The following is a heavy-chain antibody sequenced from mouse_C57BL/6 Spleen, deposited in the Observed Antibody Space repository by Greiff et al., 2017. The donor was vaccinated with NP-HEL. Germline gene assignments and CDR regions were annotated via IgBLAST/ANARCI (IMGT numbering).Heavy chain of an antibody. Sequence: DVMLVESGGGLVQPKGSLKLSCAASGFSFNTYAMNWVRQAPGKGLEWVARIRSKSNNYATYYADSVKNRFTISRDDSESMLYLQMNNLKTEDTAMYYCVRPYYDYAMDYWGQGTSVTVSS. CDR1: GFSFNTYA. J-gene: IGHJ4*01. CDR3: VRPYYDYAMDY. V-gene: IGHV10-1*01. D-gene: IGHD2-4*01. CDR2: IRSKSNNYAT.